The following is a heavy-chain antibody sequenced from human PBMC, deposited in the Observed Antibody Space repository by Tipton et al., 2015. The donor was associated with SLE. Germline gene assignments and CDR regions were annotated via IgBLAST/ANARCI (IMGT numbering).Heavy chain of an antibody. J-gene: IGHJ4*02. Sequence: TLSLTCSVSGYSISSGYYWGWVRQAPGKGLEWIGSIYHSGSTYYNPSLKSRVTISVDRSKNQFSLKLSSVTAADTAVYYCARDSPKGSHFDYWGQGTLVTVSS. CDR3: ARDSPKGSHFDY. V-gene: IGHV4-38-2*02. CDR1: GYSISSGYY. CDR2: IYHSGST.